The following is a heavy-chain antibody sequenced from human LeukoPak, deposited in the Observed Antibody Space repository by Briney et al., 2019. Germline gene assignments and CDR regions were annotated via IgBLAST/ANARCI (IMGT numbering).Heavy chain of an antibody. V-gene: IGHV3-7*03. D-gene: IGHD1-26*01. J-gene: IGHJ4*02. CDR2: INHNGNVN. Sequence: GGSLRLSCAASGFTFSSYWMNWARQAPGKGLEWVASINHNGNVNYYVDSVKGRFTISRDNSKNTLYLQINSLRAEDTAVYYCATAPSGSYFDYWGQGTLVTVSS. CDR3: ATAPSGSYFDY. CDR1: GFTFSSYW.